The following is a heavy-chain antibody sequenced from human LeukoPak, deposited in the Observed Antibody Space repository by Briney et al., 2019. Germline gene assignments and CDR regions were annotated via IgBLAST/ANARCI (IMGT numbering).Heavy chain of an antibody. CDR3: ARDSRDGYNSAYYFDY. D-gene: IGHD5-24*01. CDR2: INHSGST. J-gene: IGHJ4*02. V-gene: IGHV4-34*01. Sequence: SETLSLTCAVYGGSFSGYYWSWIRQPPGKGLEWTGEINHSGSTNYNPSLKSRVTISVDTSKNQFSLKLSSVTAADTAVYYCARDSRDGYNSAYYFDYWGQGTLVTVSS. CDR1: GGSFSGYY.